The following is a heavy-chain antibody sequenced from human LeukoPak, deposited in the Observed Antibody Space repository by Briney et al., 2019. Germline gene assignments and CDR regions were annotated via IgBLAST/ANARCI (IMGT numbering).Heavy chain of an antibody. D-gene: IGHD3-10*01. CDR2: ISYDGSNK. Sequence: GGSLRLSCAASGFIFSHYAMHWVRLAPGKGLEWVAVISYDGSNKYYADSVKGRFTISRDNSKNTLYLQMNSLRAEDTAVYYCAKDDLWFGELAFFDYWGQGTLVTVSS. CDR3: AKDDLWFGELAFFDY. CDR1: GFIFSHYA. V-gene: IGHV3-30*04. J-gene: IGHJ4*02.